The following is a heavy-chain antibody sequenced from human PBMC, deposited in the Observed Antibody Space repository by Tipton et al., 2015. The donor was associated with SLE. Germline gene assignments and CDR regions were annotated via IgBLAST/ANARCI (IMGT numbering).Heavy chain of an antibody. V-gene: IGHV4-59*12. CDR3: ARAPGLDRDYQYYYYMDV. CDR2: VHYSGTT. J-gene: IGHJ6*03. CDR1: RGSITSYY. D-gene: IGHD3/OR15-3a*01. Sequence: TLSLTCTVSRGSITSYYWSWIRQPPGKGLEWIAYVHYSGTTNYNPSLRSRVTISIDTSKNQFSLKLSSVTAADTAVYYCARAPGLDRDYQYYYYMDVWGKGTTVTVSS.